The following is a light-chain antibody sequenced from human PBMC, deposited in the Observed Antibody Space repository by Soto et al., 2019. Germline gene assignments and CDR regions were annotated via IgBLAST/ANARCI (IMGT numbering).Light chain of an antibody. CDR2: DVS. J-gene: IGLJ1*01. Sequence: QSALTQPRSVSGSPGQSVTISCTGTSSDVGGYDYVSWYQHHPGTAPKLMIYDVSMRPSGVPDRFSGSKSGSTASLTISGLQAEEEGDYYCCSYAGSYTFYVFGTGTKLTVL. CDR1: SSDVGGYDY. CDR3: CSYAGSYTFYV. V-gene: IGLV2-11*01.